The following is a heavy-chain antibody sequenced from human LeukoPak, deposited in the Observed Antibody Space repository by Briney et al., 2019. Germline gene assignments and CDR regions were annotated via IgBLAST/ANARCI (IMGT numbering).Heavy chain of an antibody. V-gene: IGHV5-51*01. D-gene: IGHD3-3*01. CDR1: GYSFTSYW. CDR3: ARSSLYDFWSGYYERDNWFDP. CDR2: FYPGAPDP. J-gene: IGHJ5*02. Sequence: GESLKISCKGSGYSFTSYWIGWVRQMPGKGLGWRGTFYPGAPDPRYSPSFQGQVTISADKSISTAYLQWSSLKASDTAMYYCARSSLYDFWSGYYERDNWFDPWGQGTLVTVSS.